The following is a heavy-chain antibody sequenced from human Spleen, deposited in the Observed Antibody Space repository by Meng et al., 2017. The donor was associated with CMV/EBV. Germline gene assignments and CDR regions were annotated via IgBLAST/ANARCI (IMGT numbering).Heavy chain of an antibody. Sequence: QVSCKASGYTFTSYGISWVRQAPGQGLEWLGWTSTYNGITNYAQNLQGRVTMTTDTSTSTAYMELRSLRYDDTAVYYCARREGWFDPWGQGTLVTVSS. V-gene: IGHV1-18*01. CDR3: ARREGWFDP. CDR2: TSTYNGIT. J-gene: IGHJ5*02. CDR1: GYTFTSYG.